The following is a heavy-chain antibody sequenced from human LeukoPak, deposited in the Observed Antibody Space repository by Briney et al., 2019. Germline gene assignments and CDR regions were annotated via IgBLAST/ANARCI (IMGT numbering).Heavy chain of an antibody. CDR2: IYPGDSDT. Sequence: GEFLKISCKGSGYSFTSYWIGWVRQMPGKGLEWMGIIYPGDSDTRYSPSFQGQVTISADKSISTAYLQWSSLKASDTAMYYCARQGLWFGEANWFNPWGQGTLVTVSS. CDR1: GYSFTSYW. J-gene: IGHJ5*02. V-gene: IGHV5-51*01. CDR3: ARQGLWFGEANWFNP. D-gene: IGHD3-10*01.